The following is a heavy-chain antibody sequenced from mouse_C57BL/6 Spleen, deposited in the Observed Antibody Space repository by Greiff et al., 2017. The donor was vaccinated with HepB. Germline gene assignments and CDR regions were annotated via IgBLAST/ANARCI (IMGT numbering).Heavy chain of an antibody. J-gene: IGHJ4*01. Sequence: EVQLQESGEGLVKPGGSLKLSCAASGFTFSSYAMSWVRQTPEKRLEWVAYISSGGDYIYYADTVKGRFTISRDNARNTLYLQMSSLKSEDTAMYYCTSYDPGYAMDYWGQGTSVTVSS. D-gene: IGHD2-3*01. V-gene: IGHV5-9-1*02. CDR3: TSYDPGYAMDY. CDR1: GFTFSSYA. CDR2: ISSGGDYI.